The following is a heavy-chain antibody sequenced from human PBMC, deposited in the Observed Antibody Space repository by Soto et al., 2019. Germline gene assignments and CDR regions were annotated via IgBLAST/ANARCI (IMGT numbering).Heavy chain of an antibody. V-gene: IGHV3-23*01. CDR1: GFTFSSFA. Sequence: EVQLLESGGGLVQPGGSRRLSCAASGFTFSSFALTWVRQAPGKGLEWVSAVSGNTDNTYYADSVKGRFTISRDNSKNTLYFQMSSLRAEDTAIYYCAKNTLGGAPHYYYYYCMDVWGRGTTVTVSS. CDR3: AKNTLGGAPHYYYYYCMDV. D-gene: IGHD3-16*01. J-gene: IGHJ6*03. CDR2: VSGNTDNT.